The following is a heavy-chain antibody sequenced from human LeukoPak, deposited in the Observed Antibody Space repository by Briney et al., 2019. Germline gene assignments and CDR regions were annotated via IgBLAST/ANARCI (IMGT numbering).Heavy chain of an antibody. CDR1: GGSFSGYY. J-gene: IGHJ4*01. CDR3: ARRLVDSSASQVTSN. V-gene: IGHV4-34*01. Sequence: SSETLSLTCAVYGGSFSGYYWSWIRQSPGEGLEWIGEINDSGVTNCNPSLESRVILSVDTSKNQFSLRLRSVTAADTAVYYCARRLVDSSASQVTSNSGHGTLVTVSS. D-gene: IGHD2-2*01. CDR2: INDSGVT.